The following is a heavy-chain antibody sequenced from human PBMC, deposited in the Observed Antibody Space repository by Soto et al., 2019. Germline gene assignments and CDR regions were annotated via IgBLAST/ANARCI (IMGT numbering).Heavy chain of an antibody. CDR3: ARQGEYSSSFVYYYYMDV. Sequence: GESLKISCKGSGYSSTSYWIGWVRQMPGKGLEWMGIIYPGDSDTRYSPSFQGQVTISADKSISTAYLQWSSLKASDTAMYYCARQGEYSSSFVYYYYMDVWGKGTTVTVSS. CDR1: GYSSTSYW. CDR2: IYPGDSDT. D-gene: IGHD6-6*01. V-gene: IGHV5-51*01. J-gene: IGHJ6*03.